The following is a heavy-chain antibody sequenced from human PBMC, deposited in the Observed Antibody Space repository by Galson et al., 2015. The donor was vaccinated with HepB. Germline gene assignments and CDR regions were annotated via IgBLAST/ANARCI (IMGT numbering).Heavy chain of an antibody. CDR3: ARDKFSSHSNNWFDP. Sequence: SLRLSCAATGFTFNTYAMHWVRQAPGEGLEWVAIISYDGATKYYADTVKGRFTISRDNSKNTLFLQMNNLRPEDTAVYYCARDKFSSHSNNWFDPWGQGTLVTVSS. D-gene: IGHD2/OR15-2a*01. V-gene: IGHV3-30-3*01. CDR2: ISYDGATK. CDR1: GFTFNTYA. J-gene: IGHJ5*02.